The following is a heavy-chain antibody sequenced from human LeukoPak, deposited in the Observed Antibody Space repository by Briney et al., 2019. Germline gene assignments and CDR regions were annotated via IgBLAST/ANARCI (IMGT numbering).Heavy chain of an antibody. J-gene: IGHJ4*02. CDR3: ARENESFCFDY. D-gene: IGHD3-16*02. CDR2: ISSSSTI. Sequence: GGSLRLSCAASGFTFSSYSMNWVRQAPGKGLEWVSYISSSSTIYYADSVKGRFTISRDNAKNSLYLQMNSLRDEDTAVYYCARENESFCFDYWGQGTLVTVSS. V-gene: IGHV3-48*02. CDR1: GFTFSSYS.